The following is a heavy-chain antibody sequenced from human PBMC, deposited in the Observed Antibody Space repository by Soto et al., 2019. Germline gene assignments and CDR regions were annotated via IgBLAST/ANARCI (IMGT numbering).Heavy chain of an antibody. J-gene: IGHJ4*02. CDR3: ARESIAVAEPSDY. CDR1: GFTFSDYY. CDR2: ISMTSRYT. D-gene: IGHD6-19*01. V-gene: IGHV3-11*06. Sequence: QVQLVESGGGLVNPGGSLRLSCAASGFTFSDYYMSWIRQAPGKGLEWISYISMTSRYTSYADSVKGRFTISRDNARNSLYLQMDYLRVDDTSVYYCARESIAVAEPSDYWGQGTLVTVSS.